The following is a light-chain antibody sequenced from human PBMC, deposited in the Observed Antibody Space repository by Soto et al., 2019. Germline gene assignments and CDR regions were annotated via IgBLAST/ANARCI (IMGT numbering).Light chain of an antibody. CDR3: LQHNSYPLLT. CDR2: AAS. Sequence: NIQMTQSPSAMSASVGDRVTITCRARQGISNYLAWFQQKPGKVPKHLIYAASSLQSGVPSRFSGSGSGTEFTLTISSLQPEDFATYYCLQHNSYPLLTFGGGTKVGSN. V-gene: IGKV1D-17*01. J-gene: IGKJ4*01. CDR1: QGISNY.